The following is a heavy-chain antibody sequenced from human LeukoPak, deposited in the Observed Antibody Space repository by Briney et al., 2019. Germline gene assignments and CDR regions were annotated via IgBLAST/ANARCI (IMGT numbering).Heavy chain of an antibody. CDR1: GGSISSSSYY. V-gene: IGHV4-39*07. CDR2: IYYSGST. D-gene: IGHD6-13*01. CDR3: ARGYSSSWYFNWFDP. J-gene: IGHJ5*02. Sequence: SETLSLTCTVSGGSISSSSYYWGWIRQPPGKGLEWIGSIYYSGSTHYNPPLKSRVTISVDTSKNQFSLKLTSVTAADTAVYYCARGYSSSWYFNWFDPWGQGTLVTVSS.